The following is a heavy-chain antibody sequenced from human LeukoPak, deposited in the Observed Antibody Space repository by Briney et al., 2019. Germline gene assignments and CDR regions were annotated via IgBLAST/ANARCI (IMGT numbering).Heavy chain of an antibody. CDR1: GFTLSSHA. D-gene: IGHD3-9*01. Sequence: GGSLRLSCAASGFTLSSHAMEWVRQAPGKGLEWVAVTSNDGTLKNYADSVKGRFTISSDISKNTMYLQMDSLRTEDTAVYYCARDIYDVLTRSDYFAYWGQGTLVTVSS. V-gene: IGHV3-30-3*01. CDR3: ARDIYDVLTRSDYFAY. CDR2: TSNDGTLK. J-gene: IGHJ4*02.